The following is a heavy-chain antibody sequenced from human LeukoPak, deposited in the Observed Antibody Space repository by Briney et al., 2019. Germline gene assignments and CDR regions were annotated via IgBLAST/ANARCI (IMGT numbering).Heavy chain of an antibody. Sequence: ASVKVSCKASGYTFSNYGISWVRQAPGQGLEWMGWISAYNGNTKYAQKFQGRVTLTTDTSTSTAYMELSSLRSEDTAVYYCARREVYSSGWHWFDPWGQGTLVTVSS. CDR1: GYTFSNYG. D-gene: IGHD6-19*01. CDR3: ARREVYSSGWHWFDP. CDR2: ISAYNGNT. J-gene: IGHJ5*02. V-gene: IGHV1-18*01.